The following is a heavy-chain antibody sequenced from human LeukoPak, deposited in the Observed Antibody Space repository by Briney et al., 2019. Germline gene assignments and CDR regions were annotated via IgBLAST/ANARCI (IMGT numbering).Heavy chain of an antibody. CDR3: ARAEDHYYGSGSYTYY. CDR2: INPSGGST. J-gene: IGHJ4*02. Sequence: ASVKVSCKASGYTFTGYYMHWVRQAPGQGLEWMGIINPSGGSTSYAQKFQGRVTMTRDTSTSTVYMELSSLRSEDTAVYYCARAEDHYYGSGSYTYYWGQGTLVTVSS. V-gene: IGHV1-46*01. D-gene: IGHD3-10*01. CDR1: GYTFTGYY.